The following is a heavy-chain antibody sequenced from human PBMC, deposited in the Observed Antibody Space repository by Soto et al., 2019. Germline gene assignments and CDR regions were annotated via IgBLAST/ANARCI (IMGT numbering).Heavy chain of an antibody. CDR1: GFTLGNFG. CDR2: ISGGGGST. V-gene: IGHV3-23*01. CDR3: AKGFIVVVTVIRPDDAFDV. J-gene: IGHJ3*01. D-gene: IGHD2-21*02. Sequence: EVQLLGPGGGLVRPGGSLRRSCAASGFTLGNFGMNWVRQAPGKGLEWVSGISGGGGSTYYADSVKGRFTISRDPSKNTIFLEMNSLRAEDTAVYYCAKGFIVVVTVIRPDDAFDVWGQGTLVTVSS.